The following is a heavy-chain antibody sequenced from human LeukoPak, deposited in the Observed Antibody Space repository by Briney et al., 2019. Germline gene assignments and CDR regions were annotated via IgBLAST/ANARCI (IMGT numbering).Heavy chain of an antibody. V-gene: IGHV4-34*01. Sequence: SETLSLTCAVYGGSFSGYYWSWIRQPPGKGLEWIGEINHSGSTNYNPSLKSRVTISVDTSKNQFSLKLSSVTAADTAVYYCARLGAARTFDYWGQGTPVTVSS. CDR3: ARLGAARTFDY. D-gene: IGHD6-6*01. CDR1: GGSFSGYY. J-gene: IGHJ4*02. CDR2: INHSGST.